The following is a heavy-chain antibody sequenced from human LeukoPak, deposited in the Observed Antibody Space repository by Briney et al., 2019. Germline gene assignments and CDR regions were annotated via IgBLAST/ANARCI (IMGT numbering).Heavy chain of an antibody. CDR3: ARDRGEGELLSSALDI. V-gene: IGHV1-46*01. CDR1: GYTFTSYY. CDR2: INPSGGST. Sequence: ASVKVSCKAPGYTFTSYYMHWVRQAPGQGLEWMGIINPSGGSTSYAQKFQGRVTMTRDTSTSTVYMELSSLRSEDTAVYYCARDRGEGELLSSALDIWGQGTMVTVFS. J-gene: IGHJ3*02. D-gene: IGHD1-26*01.